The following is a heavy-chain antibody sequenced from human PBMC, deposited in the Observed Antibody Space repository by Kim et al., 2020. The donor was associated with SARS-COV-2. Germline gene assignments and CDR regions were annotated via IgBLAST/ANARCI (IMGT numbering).Heavy chain of an antibody. CDR2: NK. V-gene: IGHV3-30*02. D-gene: IGHD6-19*01. J-gene: IGHJ4*02. Sequence: NKYYADSVKGRFTISRDNYRNTLSLQMNSLRAEDTAVYYCAKGPLGQWTHWGQGTLVTVSS. CDR3: AKGPLGQWTH.